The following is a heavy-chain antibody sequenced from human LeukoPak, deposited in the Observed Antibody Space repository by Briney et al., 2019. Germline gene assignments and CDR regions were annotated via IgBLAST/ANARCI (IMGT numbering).Heavy chain of an antibody. CDR2: INPNDGDT. Sequence: ASVKVSCKASGYTFTDYYMHWVRQAPGQGFEWMGWINPNDGDTNYAQKFQGRVTMTRDTSISTAHMEVSRLRSDDTAAYYCARANFLYCSSSTCLFDYWGQGTLVTVSS. J-gene: IGHJ4*02. D-gene: IGHD2-2*01. CDR3: ARANFLYCSSSTCLFDY. CDR1: GYTFTDYY. V-gene: IGHV1-2*02.